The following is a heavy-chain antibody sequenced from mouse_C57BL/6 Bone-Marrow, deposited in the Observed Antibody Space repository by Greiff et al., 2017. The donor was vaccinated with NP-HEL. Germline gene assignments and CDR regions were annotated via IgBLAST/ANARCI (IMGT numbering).Heavy chain of an antibody. Sequence: EVQGVESGGDLVKPGGSLKLSCAASGFTFSSYGMSWVRQTPDKRLEWVATISSGGSYTYYPDSVKGRFTISRDNAKNTLYLQMSSLKSEDTAMYYCARGGGIYYGNFYWYFDVWGTGTTVTVSS. D-gene: IGHD2-1*01. J-gene: IGHJ1*03. CDR3: ARGGGIYYGNFYWYFDV. CDR2: ISSGGSYT. V-gene: IGHV5-6*01. CDR1: GFTFSSYG.